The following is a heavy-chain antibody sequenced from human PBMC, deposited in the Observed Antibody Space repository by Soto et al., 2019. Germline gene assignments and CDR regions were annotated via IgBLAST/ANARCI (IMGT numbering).Heavy chain of an antibody. Sequence: PGESLKISCKGSGYSFTSYWISWVRQMPGKGLEWMGRIDPSDSYTNYSPSFQGHVTISRDNSKSTLYLEIDSLRPEDTAMYYCMKGMYITTFTHVDYWGQGTPVTVSS. CDR2: IDPSDSYT. CDR3: MKGMYITTFTHVDY. D-gene: IGHD3-3*01. J-gene: IGHJ4*02. V-gene: IGHV5-10-1*01. CDR1: GYSFTSYW.